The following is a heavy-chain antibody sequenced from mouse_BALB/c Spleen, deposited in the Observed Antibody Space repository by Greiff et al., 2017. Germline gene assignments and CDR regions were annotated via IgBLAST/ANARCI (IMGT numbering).Heavy chain of an antibody. V-gene: IGHV1-9*01. CDR2: ILPGSGST. Sequence: QVQLKQSGAELMKPGASVKISCKATGYTFSSYWIEWVKQRPGHGLEWIGEILPGSGSTNYNEKFKGKATFTADTSSNTAYMQLSSLTSEDSAVYYCARGGYPSYAMDYWGQGTSVTVSS. D-gene: IGHD2-2*01. CDR3: ARGGYPSYAMDY. CDR1: GYTFSSYW. J-gene: IGHJ4*01.